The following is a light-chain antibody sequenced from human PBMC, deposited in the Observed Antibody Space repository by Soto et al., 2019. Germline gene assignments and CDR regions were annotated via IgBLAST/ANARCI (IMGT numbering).Light chain of an antibody. CDR2: LAS. J-gene: IGKJ1*01. CDR1: QAVNTR. V-gene: IGKV3D-11*03. CDR3: HQRQSWPRT. Sequence: EIVLTQSPATLSSFPGDRLTLSCRASQAVNTRLAWYQHKPGQXPRXXIYLASNRAAGVPARFSVSVSGTDFTLTISDVEPEDGAVDDGHQRQSWPRTFGQGTKVDIK.